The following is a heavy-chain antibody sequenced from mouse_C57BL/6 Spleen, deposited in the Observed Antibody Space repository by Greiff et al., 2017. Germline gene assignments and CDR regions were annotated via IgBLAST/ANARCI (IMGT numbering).Heavy chain of an antibody. CDR2: ISYDGSN. J-gene: IGHJ3*01. CDR3: ARELLRY. CDR1: GYSITSGYY. V-gene: IGHV3-6*01. Sequence: EVKLMESGPGLVKPSQSLSLTCSVTGYSITSGYYWNWIRQFPGNKLEWMGYISYDGSNNYNPSLKNRISITRDTSKNQFFLKLNSVTTEDTATYYCARELLRYWGQGTLVTVSA. D-gene: IGHD1-1*01.